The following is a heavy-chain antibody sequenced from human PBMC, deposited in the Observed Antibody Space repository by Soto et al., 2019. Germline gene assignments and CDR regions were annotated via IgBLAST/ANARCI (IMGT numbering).Heavy chain of an antibody. CDR1: GFSITSFA. Sequence: LRLSCVASGFSITSFAMSWVRQAPGKGLEWASAISASGGSTYADSVKGRFTISRDNSKNTLYLQMNSLRVEDTAVYYCAKVLSSGSYSGALEYWGQGALVTVSS. J-gene: IGHJ4*02. D-gene: IGHD1-26*01. V-gene: IGHV3-23*01. CDR3: AKVLSSGSYSGALEY. CDR2: ISASGGST.